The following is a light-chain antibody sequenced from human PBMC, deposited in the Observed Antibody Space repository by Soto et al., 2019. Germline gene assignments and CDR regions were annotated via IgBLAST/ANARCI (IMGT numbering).Light chain of an antibody. J-gene: IGKJ5*01. V-gene: IGKV1-5*01. Sequence: DIQMTQSPSTLSASVGDRVTITCRASQSISSWLAWYQQKPGKAPKLLIYDASSLESGVPSRFSGSGSGTDFTLAISRLEPEDFAVYYCQQYGSSPLITFGQGTRLEIK. CDR1: QSISSW. CDR3: QQYGSSPLIT. CDR2: DAS.